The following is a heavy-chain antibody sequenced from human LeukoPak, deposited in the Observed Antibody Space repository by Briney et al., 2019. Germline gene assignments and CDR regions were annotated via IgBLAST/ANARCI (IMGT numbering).Heavy chain of an antibody. D-gene: IGHD3-10*01. Sequence: ASVKVSCKASGYTFTSYGISWVRQAPGQGLEWMGWISAYNGNTNYAQKLQGRVTMTTDTSTSTAYMELRSLRSDDTAVYYCARVGRYYYGSGSYPKSVYYFDYWGQGTLVTVSS. CDR2: ISAYNGNT. V-gene: IGHV1-18*01. J-gene: IGHJ4*02. CDR1: GYTFTSYG. CDR3: ARVGRYYYGSGSYPKSVYYFDY.